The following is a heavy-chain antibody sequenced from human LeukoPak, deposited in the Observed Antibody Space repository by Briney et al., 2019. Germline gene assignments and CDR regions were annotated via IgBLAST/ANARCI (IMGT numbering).Heavy chain of an antibody. V-gene: IGHV1-24*01. D-gene: IGHD2/OR15-2a*01. CDR2: FDPEDGET. J-gene: IGHJ4*02. Sequence: GASVKVSCKASGYTFTGYYMHWVRQAPGQGLEWMGGFDPEDGETIYAQKFQGRVTMTEDTSTDTAYMELSSLRSEDTAVYYCATFIVTSDYWGQGTLVTVSS. CDR1: GYTFTGYY. CDR3: ATFIVTSDY.